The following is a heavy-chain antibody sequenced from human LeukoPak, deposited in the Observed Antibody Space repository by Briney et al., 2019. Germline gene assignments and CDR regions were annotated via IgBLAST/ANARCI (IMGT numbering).Heavy chain of an antibody. CDR1: GFFFSRNS. D-gene: IGHD5-18*01. CDR3: ARDKSYGPDY. CDR2: ISSSSSTI. J-gene: IGHJ4*02. Sequence: GGSLRLSCSASGFFFSRNSINWVRQAPGKGLEGGSYISSSSSTIYYADSVNGRFTMSRDNAKNSLYLQKNSLRADDTALYYSARDKSYGPDYWGQGTLVTVPS. V-gene: IGHV3-48*01.